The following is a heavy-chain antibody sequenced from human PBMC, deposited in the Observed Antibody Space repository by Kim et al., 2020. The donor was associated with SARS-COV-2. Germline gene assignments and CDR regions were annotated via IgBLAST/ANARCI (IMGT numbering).Heavy chain of an antibody. CDR3: TTPTTVTNLFVDY. CDR1: GFTFSNAW. Sequence: VGSLRLSCAATGFTFSNAWMSWVRQAPGKGLEWVGRIKRKTDGGTTDYAAPVKGRFTISRDDSKNTMYLQMNSLKTEDTAVYYCTTPTTVTNLFVDYWG. V-gene: IGHV3-15*01. D-gene: IGHD4-17*01. J-gene: IGHJ4*01. CDR2: IKRKTDGGTT.